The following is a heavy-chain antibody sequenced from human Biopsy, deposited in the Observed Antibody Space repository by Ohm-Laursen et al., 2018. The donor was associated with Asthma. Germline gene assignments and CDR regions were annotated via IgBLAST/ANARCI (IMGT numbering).Heavy chain of an antibody. J-gene: IGHJ2*01. CDR1: GGSVSSVSYY. V-gene: IGHV4-61*01. CDR3: ARVPTTLRYFDL. CDR2: ISYSGST. D-gene: IGHD2-15*01. Sequence: TLSLTCAVSGGSVSSVSYYWSWIRQPPGNGLAWVSYISYSGSTDYNPSLKSRLTISMGTSKNQFSLKLSSVTAADTAVYYCARVPTTLRYFDLWGRGTLVTVSS.